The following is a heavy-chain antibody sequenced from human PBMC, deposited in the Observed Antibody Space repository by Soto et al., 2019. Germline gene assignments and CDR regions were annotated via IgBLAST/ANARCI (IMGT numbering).Heavy chain of an antibody. CDR1: GGTFGSYA. D-gene: IGHD2-15*01. Sequence: QVQLVQSGAEVNKPGSSVKVSCKSSGGTFGSYAISWVRQAPGQGLEWMGGVIPIFGTPHYAQKFHGRVTITAEIPTSTAYLELSSLKSADTAVYYCAKIRWTISLQEEDAIWGQGTLVTVSS. CDR3: AKIRWTISLQEEDAI. J-gene: IGHJ4*02. V-gene: IGHV1-69*06. CDR2: VIPIFGTP.